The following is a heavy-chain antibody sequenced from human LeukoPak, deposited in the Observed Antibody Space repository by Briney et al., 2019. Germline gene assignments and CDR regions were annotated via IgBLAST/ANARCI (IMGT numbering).Heavy chain of an antibody. CDR1: GFSLSSHG. J-gene: IGHJ4*02. CDR2: LWYDGRIK. Sequence: GGSLRLSCAASGFSLSSHGMHWVRQAPGKGLEWVAVLWYDGRIKYYAESVKGRFTISGDNFKNTLYLQMNSLRAEDTAVYYCAKDHGGSSWCFDYWGQGTLVTVSS. CDR3: AKDHGGSSWCFDY. V-gene: IGHV3-33*06. D-gene: IGHD6-13*01.